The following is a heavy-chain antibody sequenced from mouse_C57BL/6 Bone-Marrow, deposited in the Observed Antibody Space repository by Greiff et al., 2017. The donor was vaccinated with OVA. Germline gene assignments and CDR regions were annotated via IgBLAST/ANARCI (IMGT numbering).Heavy chain of an antibody. CDR2: IDPSDSET. Sequence: VQLQQPGAELVRPGSSVKLSCKASGYTFTSYWMHWVKQRPIQGLEWIGNIDPSDSETHYNHKFKDKATLTVDKSSSTAYMQLSSLTSEYSAFYYCARRWFQRDPFYWYFDVWGTGTTVTVSA. V-gene: IGHV1-52*01. CDR3: ARRWFQRDPFYWYFDV. J-gene: IGHJ1*03. D-gene: IGHD2-3*01. CDR1: GYTFTSYW.